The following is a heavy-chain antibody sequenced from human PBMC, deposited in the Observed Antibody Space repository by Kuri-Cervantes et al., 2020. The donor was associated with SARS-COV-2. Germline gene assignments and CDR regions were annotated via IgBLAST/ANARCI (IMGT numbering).Heavy chain of an antibody. D-gene: IGHD6-19*01. Sequence: GESLKISCAGSGFTVANYYMSWVRQAPGKGLEWVSILYGGDKTDYADSVKGRFTISRDNSKNTLLLQMDSLRADDTAVYYCARDRDSNGWLGAYDIWGQGTMVTDSS. V-gene: IGHV3-53*01. CDR2: LYGGDKT. CDR1: GFTVANYY. J-gene: IGHJ3*02. CDR3: ARDRDSNGWLGAYDI.